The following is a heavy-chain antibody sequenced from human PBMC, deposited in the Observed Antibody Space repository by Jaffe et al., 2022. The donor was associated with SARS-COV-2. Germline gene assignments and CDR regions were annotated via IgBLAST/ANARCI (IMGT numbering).Heavy chain of an antibody. D-gene: IGHD6-13*01. J-gene: IGHJ4*02. CDR2: INPSGGST. CDR3: AREGIAAAGDY. Sequence: QVQLVQSGAEVKKPGASVKVSCKASGYTFTSYYMHWVRQAPGQGLEWMGIINPSGGSTSYAQKLQGRVTMTRDTSTSTVYMELSSLRSEDTAVYYCAREGIAAAGDYWGQGTLVTVSS. V-gene: IGHV1-46*04. CDR1: GYTFTSYY.